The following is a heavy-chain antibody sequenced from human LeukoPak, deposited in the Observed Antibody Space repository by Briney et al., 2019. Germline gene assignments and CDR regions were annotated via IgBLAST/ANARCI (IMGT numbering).Heavy chain of an antibody. CDR1: GGSISSSSYY. V-gene: IGHV4-39*01. Sequence: PSETLSLTCTVSGGSISSSSYYWGWIRQPPGKGLEWIGSIYYSGSTYYNPSLKSRVTISVDTSKNQFSLKLSSVTAADTAVYYCAGSLSSATPFDYWGQGTLVTVTS. J-gene: IGHJ4*02. D-gene: IGHD6-25*01. CDR2: IYYSGST. CDR3: AGSLSSATPFDY.